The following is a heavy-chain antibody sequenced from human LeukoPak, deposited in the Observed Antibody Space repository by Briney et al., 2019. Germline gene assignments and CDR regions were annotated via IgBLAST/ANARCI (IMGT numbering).Heavy chain of an antibody. J-gene: IGHJ4*02. CDR2: IYHSGST. CDR1: GYSISSGYY. Sequence: PSETLSLXCAVSGYSISSGYYWGWIRQPPGKGLEWIGSIYHSGSTYYNPSRKSRVTISVDTSKNQFSLKLSSVTAADTAVYYCARQNSYYDFWSGYYWRAIGDVGGRYYFDYWGQGTLVTVSS. V-gene: IGHV4-38-2*01. CDR3: ARQNSYYDFWSGYYWRAIGDVGGRYYFDY. D-gene: IGHD3-3*01.